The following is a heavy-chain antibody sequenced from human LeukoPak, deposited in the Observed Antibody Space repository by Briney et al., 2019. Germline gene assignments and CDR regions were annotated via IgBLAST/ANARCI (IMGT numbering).Heavy chain of an antibody. Sequence: AVKVSCKASGGTFSSYAISWVRQAPGQGLEWMGRIIPILGIANYAQKFQGRVTITADKSTSTAYMELSSLRSEDTAVYYCAGSKYYDSSGYYIWGQGTLVTVSS. CDR2: IIPILGIA. J-gene: IGHJ4*02. D-gene: IGHD3-22*01. CDR3: AGSKYYDSSGYYI. V-gene: IGHV1-69*04. CDR1: GGTFSSYA.